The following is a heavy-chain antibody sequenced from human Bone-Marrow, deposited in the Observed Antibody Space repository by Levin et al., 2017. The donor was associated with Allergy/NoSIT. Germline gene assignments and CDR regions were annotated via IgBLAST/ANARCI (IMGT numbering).Heavy chain of an antibody. J-gene: IGHJ4*02. CDR3: AKAYLLEGLPSGGF. V-gene: IGHV3-23*01. D-gene: IGHD3-3*01. CDR2: ISNSGGTT. CDR1: GFTFSSYA. Sequence: GESLKISCAASGFTFSSYAMSWVRQAPGKGLEWVSSISNSGGTTYYADSVKGRFTISRDNSKNTLYLQMISVRAEDTALYYCAKAYLLEGLPSGGFWGQGTLVTVSS.